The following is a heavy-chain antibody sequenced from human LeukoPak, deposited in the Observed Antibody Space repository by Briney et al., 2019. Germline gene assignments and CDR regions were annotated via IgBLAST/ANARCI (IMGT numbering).Heavy chain of an antibody. CDR2: ISYDGSNK. J-gene: IGHJ4*02. CDR3: ARDLVGATNY. D-gene: IGHD1-26*01. CDR1: AFTFSSYA. Sequence: GGSLRLSCATSAFTFSSYAMHWVRQAPGKGLEWVAVISYDGSNKYYADSVKGRFTISRDNSKNTLYLQMNSLRAEDTAVYYCARDLVGATNYWGQGTLVTVSS. V-gene: IGHV3-30*04.